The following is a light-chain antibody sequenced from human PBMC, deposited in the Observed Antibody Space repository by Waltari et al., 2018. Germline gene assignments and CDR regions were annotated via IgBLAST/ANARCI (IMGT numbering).Light chain of an antibody. CDR1: SANIGRNY. CDR3: AAWDTSRTALFV. V-gene: IGLV1-47*01. Sequence: QSVLTQPPSASGTPGQRVTISCSGSSANIGRNYVYWYQQLPGTAPRLLIYRDDRRPSGVSDRFSVSKSGTSASRTISGLRSDDDAEYYCAAWDTSRTALFVFGSGTKVTVL. J-gene: IGLJ1*01. CDR2: RDD.